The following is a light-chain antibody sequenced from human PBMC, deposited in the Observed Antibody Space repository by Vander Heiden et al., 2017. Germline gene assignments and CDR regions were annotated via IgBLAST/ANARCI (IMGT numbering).Light chain of an antibody. V-gene: IGKV1-33*01. CDR1: QDISNY. CDR2: DAS. CDR3: QQYYNLPRA. J-gene: IGKJ5*01. Sequence: DIQMTQSPSSLSASVGDRVTITCQASQDISNYLNWYQQKPGKAPKLLIYDASNLETGVPSRFSGSGSGTDFTFTISSLQPEDFATYYCQQYYNLPRAFGQGTRLEIK.